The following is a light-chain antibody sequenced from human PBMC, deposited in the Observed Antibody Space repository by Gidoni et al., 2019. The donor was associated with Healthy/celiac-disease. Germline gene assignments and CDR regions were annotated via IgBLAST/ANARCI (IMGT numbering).Light chain of an antibody. CDR1: SSDVGSYNL. V-gene: IGLV2-23*03. CDR3: CSYAGSSTFWV. Sequence: QSALPQPASVSGSPGQSITISCTGTSSDVGSYNLVSWYPQHPGKAPKLMIYEGSKRPSGVSNRFSGSKSGNTSSLTISGLQAEDEADYYCCSYAGSSTFWVFGGGTKLTVL. J-gene: IGLJ3*02. CDR2: EGS.